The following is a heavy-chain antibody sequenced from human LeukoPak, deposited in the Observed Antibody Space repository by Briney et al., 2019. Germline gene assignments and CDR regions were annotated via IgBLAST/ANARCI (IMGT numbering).Heavy chain of an antibody. CDR3: ARIFLSVVAPKRWFDP. J-gene: IGHJ5*02. CDR2: INVSGGGT. Sequence: ASVKVSCKASGYTFTSYYIHWVRQAPGQGLEWMGVINVSGGGTTYAQRFQGRVTMTRDTSTSTVYMELRSLRSDDTAVYYCARIFLSVVAPKRWFDPWGQGTLVTVSS. D-gene: IGHD4-23*01. V-gene: IGHV1-46*01. CDR1: GYTFTSYY.